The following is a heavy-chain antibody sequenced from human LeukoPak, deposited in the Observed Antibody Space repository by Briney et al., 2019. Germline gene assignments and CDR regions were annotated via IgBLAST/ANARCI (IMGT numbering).Heavy chain of an antibody. CDR1: GFTFSSYS. J-gene: IGHJ4*02. Sequence: PGGSLRLSCAASGFTFSSYSMNWVRQAPGKGLEWVSSISSSSSTIYYADSVKGRFTISRDNAKKSLYLQMNSLRAEDTAVYYCARGPYSSGSSADYWGQGTLVTVSS. CDR3: ARGPYSSGSSADY. V-gene: IGHV3-48*01. CDR2: ISSSSSTI. D-gene: IGHD6-19*01.